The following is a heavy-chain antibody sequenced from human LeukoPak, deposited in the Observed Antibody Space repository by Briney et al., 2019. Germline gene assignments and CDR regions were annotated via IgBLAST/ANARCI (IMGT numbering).Heavy chain of an antibody. CDR3: ASERMYYYDSSGPSVAFDI. Sequence: ASVKVSCKASGYTFTSYAMNWVRQAPGQGLEWMGWINTNTGNPTYAQGFTGRFVFSLDTSVSTAYLQISSLKAEDTAVYYCASERMYYYDSSGPSVAFDIWGQGTMVTVSS. V-gene: IGHV7-4-1*02. CDR2: INTNTGNP. CDR1: GYTFTSYA. D-gene: IGHD3-22*01. J-gene: IGHJ3*02.